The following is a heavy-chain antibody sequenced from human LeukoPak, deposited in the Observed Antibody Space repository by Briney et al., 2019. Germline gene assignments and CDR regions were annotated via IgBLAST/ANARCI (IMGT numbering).Heavy chain of an antibody. J-gene: IGHJ3*02. Sequence: GGSPRLSCAASGFTFSSYGMHWVRQAPGKGLEWVAVISYDGSNKYYADSVKGRFTISRDNSKNTLYLQMNSLRAEDTAVYYCAKGWGITYYYDSSGYYDAFDIWGQGTMVTVSS. CDR2: ISYDGSNK. CDR1: GFTFSSYG. CDR3: AKGWGITYYYDSSGYYDAFDI. V-gene: IGHV3-30*18. D-gene: IGHD3-22*01.